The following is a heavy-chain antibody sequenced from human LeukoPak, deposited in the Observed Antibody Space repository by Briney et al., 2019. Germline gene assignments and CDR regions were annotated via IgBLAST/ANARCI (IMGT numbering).Heavy chain of an antibody. CDR2: INAGNGNT. CDR1: GYTFTSYA. V-gene: IGHV1-3*01. D-gene: IGHD6-19*01. CDR3: AAGVYSSGWYCFDY. Sequence: ASVKVSCKTSGYTFTSYAMHWVRQAPGQRLEWMGWINAGNGNTKYSQRFQGRVTITRDTSASTAYMELSSLRSEDTAVYYCAAGVYSSGWYCFDYWGQGTLVTVSS. J-gene: IGHJ4*02.